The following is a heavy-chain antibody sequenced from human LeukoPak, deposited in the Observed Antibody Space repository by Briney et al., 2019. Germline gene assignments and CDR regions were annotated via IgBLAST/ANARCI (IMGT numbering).Heavy chain of an antibody. J-gene: IGHJ4*02. D-gene: IGHD6-19*01. CDR2: IWYDGSNK. Sequence: GRSLRLSCAASGFTFSSYGMHWVRQAPGKGLEWVAVIWYDGSNKYYADSVKGRFTISRDNSKNTLYLQMNSLRAEDTAVYYCARAHQYSSGPWGFDYWDQGTLVTVSS. CDR3: ARAHQYSSGPWGFDY. CDR1: GFTFSSYG. V-gene: IGHV3-33*01.